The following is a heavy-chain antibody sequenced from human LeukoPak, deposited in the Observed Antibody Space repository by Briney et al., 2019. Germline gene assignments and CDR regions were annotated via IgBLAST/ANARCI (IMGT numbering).Heavy chain of an antibody. J-gene: IGHJ3*01. CDR2: IKTDGSEK. CDR1: GFTFSNYW. Sequence: GGSLRLSCEGSGFTFSNYWMGWVRQAPGKGLQWVANIKTDGSEKYYVDSVKGRFTISRDNSKNTLYLQMNSLRAEDTATYFCARRGTDASFSFFDVWGQGTMVTVSS. V-gene: IGHV3-7*01. CDR3: ARRGTDASFSFFDV. D-gene: IGHD1-1*01.